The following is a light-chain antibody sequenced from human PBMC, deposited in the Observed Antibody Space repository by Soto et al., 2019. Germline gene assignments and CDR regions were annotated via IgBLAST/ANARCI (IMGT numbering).Light chain of an antibody. CDR1: SSNIGDNY. Sequence: QSALTQPPSVSAAPGQKVTISCSGGSSNIGDNYVSWYQQLPGTAPKLLIYDNNQRPSGIPDRFSGSKSGTSATLGITGLQTGDEADYYCGTWDNSLTAWVFGGGTKLTVL. CDR2: DNN. J-gene: IGLJ3*02. V-gene: IGLV1-51*01. CDR3: GTWDNSLTAWV.